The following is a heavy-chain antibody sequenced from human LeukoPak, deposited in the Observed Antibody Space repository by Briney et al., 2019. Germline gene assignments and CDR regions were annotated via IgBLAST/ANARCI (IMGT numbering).Heavy chain of an antibody. CDR2: ISSSNTYI. CDR3: ARDLIVPAASGFDY. D-gene: IGHD2-2*01. V-gene: IGHV3-21*01. Sequence: GGSLRLSCAASGFTFSSYSMNWVRQALGKGLEWVSSISSSNTYIYYADSVKGRFTISRDNAKNSLYLQMNSLRAEDTAVYYCARDLIVPAASGFDYWGQGTLVTVSS. J-gene: IGHJ4*02. CDR1: GFTFSSYS.